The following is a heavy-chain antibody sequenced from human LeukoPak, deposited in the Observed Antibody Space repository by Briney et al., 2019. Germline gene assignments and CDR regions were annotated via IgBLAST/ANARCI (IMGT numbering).Heavy chain of an antibody. V-gene: IGHV1-18*01. Sequence: VASVKVSCKASGYTFSNYGISWVRQAPGQGLEWMGWISAYKGNTNYAQKLQGRVTMTTDTSTSTAYMELRSLRSDDTAVYYCACTVGADIPDAFDIWGQGTMVTVSS. J-gene: IGHJ3*02. CDR3: ACTVGADIPDAFDI. D-gene: IGHD1-26*01. CDR1: GYTFSNYG. CDR2: ISAYKGNT.